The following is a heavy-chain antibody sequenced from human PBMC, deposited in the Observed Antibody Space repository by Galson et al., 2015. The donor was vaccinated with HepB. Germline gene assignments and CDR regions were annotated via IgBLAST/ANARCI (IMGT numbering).Heavy chain of an antibody. J-gene: IGHJ4*02. CDR2: LNPNSGGT. CDR3: ARSTGYSRKDY. D-gene: IGHD3-9*01. V-gene: IGHV1-2*06. CDR1: GYTFTGYY. Sequence: SVKVSCKASGYTFTGYYMHWVRQAPGQGLEWMGRLNPNSGGTNYAQKFQGRVTMTRDTSISTAYMELSRLRSDDTAVYYCARSTGYSRKDYWGQGTLVTVSS.